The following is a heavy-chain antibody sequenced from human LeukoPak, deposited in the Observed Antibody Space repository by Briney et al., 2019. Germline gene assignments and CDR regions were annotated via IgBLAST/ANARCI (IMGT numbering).Heavy chain of an antibody. V-gene: IGHV4-39*01. J-gene: IGHJ6*02. CDR1: GGSISSSSYY. CDR2: IYYSGST. Sequence: PSETLSLTCTVSGGSISSSSYYLGWIRQPPGKGLEWIGSIYYSGSTYYNPSLKSRVTISVDTSKNQFSLKLSSVTAADTAVYYCARTAFIVVVPAAKDVDYYYYGMDVWGQGTTVTVSS. CDR3: ARTAFIVVVPAAKDVDYYYYGMDV. D-gene: IGHD2-2*01.